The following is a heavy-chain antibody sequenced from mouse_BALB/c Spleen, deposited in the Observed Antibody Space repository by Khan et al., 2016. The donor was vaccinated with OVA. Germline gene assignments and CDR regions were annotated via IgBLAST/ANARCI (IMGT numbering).Heavy chain of an antibody. J-gene: IGHJ2*01. Sequence: EVQLVESGPSLVKPSQTLSLTCSVTGDSITSGYWNWIRKFPGNKLEYMGYISYSGSTYYNPSLKSRISITRDTSKNQYYLQLNSVTTEDTATYYFARRNYYGRYHYFDYWGQGTTLTVSS. CDR1: GDSITSGY. D-gene: IGHD1-1*01. CDR2: ISYSGST. V-gene: IGHV3-8*02. CDR3: ARRNYYGRYHYFDY.